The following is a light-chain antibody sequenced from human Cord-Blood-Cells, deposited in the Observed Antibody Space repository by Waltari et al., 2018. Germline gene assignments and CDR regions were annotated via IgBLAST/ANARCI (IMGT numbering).Light chain of an antibody. CDR2: EGS. CDR1: ISDVGLSTL. J-gene: IGLJ3*02. CDR3: CSYAGSSTWV. V-gene: IGLV2-23*01. Sequence: QSALTQPASESGSPGESITIFCAGTISDVGLSTLVSWYQQHPGKAPKLMTYEGSKRPSGVSNRFSGSKSGNTASLTISGLQPEDEADYYCCSYAGSSTWVFGGGTKLTVL.